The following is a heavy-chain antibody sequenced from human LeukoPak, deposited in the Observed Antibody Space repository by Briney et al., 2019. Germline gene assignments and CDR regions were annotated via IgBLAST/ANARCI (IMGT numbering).Heavy chain of an antibody. CDR2: IYYSGST. Sequence: PSETLSLTCTVSGGSISSSSYYWGWIRQPPGKGLEWIGSIYYSGSTYYNPSLKSRVTISVDTSKNQFSLKLSSVTAADTAVYYCARDAGRSFDYWGQGTLVTVSS. CDR1: GGSISSSSYY. J-gene: IGHJ4*02. V-gene: IGHV4-39*07. CDR3: ARDAGRSFDY.